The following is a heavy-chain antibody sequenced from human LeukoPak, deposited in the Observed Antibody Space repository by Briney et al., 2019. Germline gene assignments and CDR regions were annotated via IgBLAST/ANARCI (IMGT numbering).Heavy chain of an antibody. V-gene: IGHV3-23*01. CDR1: GFTFSSYA. Sequence: GGSLRLSCAASGFTFSSYAMSWVRQAPGKGLEWVSAISGSGGSTYYADSVKGGFTISRDNSKNTLYLQMNSLRAEDTAVYYCAKPREYSSSSVNNWFDPWGQGTLVTVSS. J-gene: IGHJ5*02. D-gene: IGHD6-6*01. CDR2: ISGSGGST. CDR3: AKPREYSSSSVNNWFDP.